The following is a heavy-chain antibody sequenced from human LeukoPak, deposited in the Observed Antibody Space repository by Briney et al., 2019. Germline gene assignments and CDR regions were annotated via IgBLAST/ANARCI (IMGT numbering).Heavy chain of an antibody. D-gene: IGHD3-10*01. Sequence: GASVKVSCKVSGYPLTELSMHWVRQAPGKGLEWMGGFDPEDGETIYAQKFQGRVTMTEDTSTDTAYMELSSLRSEDTAVYYCTMVRGVNYYYGIDVWGQGTTVTVSS. CDR3: TMVRGVNYYYGIDV. V-gene: IGHV1-24*01. CDR2: FDPEDGET. CDR1: GYPLTELS. J-gene: IGHJ6*02.